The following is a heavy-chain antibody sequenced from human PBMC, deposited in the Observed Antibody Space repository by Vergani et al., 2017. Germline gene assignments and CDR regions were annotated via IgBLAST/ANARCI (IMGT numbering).Heavy chain of an antibody. CDR3: ARGDYGILTGYGY. CDR2: INPSGGHT. V-gene: IGHV1-46*03. J-gene: IGHJ4*02. D-gene: IGHD3-9*01. Sequence: QVQVVQSGAEVKKSGASVKVSCKTSGYTFSNYYTHWVRQAPGQGLEWMGIINPSGGHTNYAQKFQGRVTMTRDTSTSTVYMELSSLRSEDTAIYYCARGDYGILTGYGYWGQGTLVTVSA. CDR1: GYTFSNYY.